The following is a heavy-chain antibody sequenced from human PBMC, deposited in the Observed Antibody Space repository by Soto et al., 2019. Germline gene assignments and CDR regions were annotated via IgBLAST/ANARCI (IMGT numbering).Heavy chain of an antibody. CDR3: FDP. CDR1: GGSINSDNW. J-gene: IGHJ5*02. CDR2: IYHNGGT. V-gene: IGHV4-4*02. Sequence: PSETLSLTCTVSGGSINSDNWWNWVRQPPGKGLEWIGQIYHNGGTNYNPSLWSRVTISVDKSKNQFSLKLTSVTAADTAVYNWFDPWGQGTLVTVSS.